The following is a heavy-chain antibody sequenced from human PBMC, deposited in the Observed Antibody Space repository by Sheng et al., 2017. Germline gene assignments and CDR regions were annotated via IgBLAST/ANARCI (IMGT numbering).Heavy chain of an antibody. J-gene: IGHJ4*02. D-gene: IGHD2-15*01. V-gene: IGHV3-23*04. CDR1: GFTFSSYG. CDR3: AKDEYRSGGSCYQ. CDR2: ISGSGGST. Sequence: EVQLVESGGGLVQPGGTLRLSCAASGFTFSSYGMSWVRQAPGKGLEWVSAISGSGGSTYYADSVKGRFTISRDNSKNTLYLQMNSLRAEDTAVYYCAKDEYRSGGSCYQWGQGTLGHRLL.